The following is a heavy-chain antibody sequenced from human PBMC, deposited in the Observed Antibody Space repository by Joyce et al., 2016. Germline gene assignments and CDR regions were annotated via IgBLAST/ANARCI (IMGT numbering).Heavy chain of an antibody. CDR2: IYSSGNT. CDR3: ARDSFDSSGYLEGLMDAFDI. V-gene: IGHV3-53*01. CDR1: GFTVSYNY. D-gene: IGHD3-22*01. J-gene: IGHJ3*02. Sequence: EVQLVESGGGLIQPGGSLRLPCAASGFTVSYNYMTWVRQAPGKGLEWVSVIYSSGNTYYADSVKGRFTISRDNSKTTVYLQMNSLRVEDTAVYYCARDSFDSSGYLEGLMDAFDIWGQGTMVTVSP.